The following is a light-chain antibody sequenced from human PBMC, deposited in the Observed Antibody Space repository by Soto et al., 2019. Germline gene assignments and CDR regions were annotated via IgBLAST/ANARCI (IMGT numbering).Light chain of an antibody. CDR1: QSFSSW. CDR2: LAS. J-gene: IGKJ3*01. V-gene: IGKV1-5*03. Sequence: DIQMTQSPSTLSASVGDRVTITCRASQSFSSWLAWYQQKPGKAPKVLIYLASTLVFGVPSRFSGSGSGTEFTLTISGLQPDDFATYYCQQYKSYPITFGPGTKVDIK. CDR3: QQYKSYPIT.